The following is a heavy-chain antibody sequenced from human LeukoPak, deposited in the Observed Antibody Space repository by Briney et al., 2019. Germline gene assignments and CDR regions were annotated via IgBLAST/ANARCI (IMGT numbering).Heavy chain of an antibody. J-gene: IGHJ4*02. V-gene: IGHV1-69*04. Sequence: EASVKVSCKASGGTFSSYAISWVRQAPGQGLEWMGRIIPILGIANYAQKFQGRVTITADKSTSTAYMEPSSLRSEDTAVYYCARDRVAYYYGSGGPSYWGQGTLVTVFS. D-gene: IGHD3-10*01. CDR2: IIPILGIA. CDR3: ARDRVAYYYGSGGPSY. CDR1: GGTFSSYA.